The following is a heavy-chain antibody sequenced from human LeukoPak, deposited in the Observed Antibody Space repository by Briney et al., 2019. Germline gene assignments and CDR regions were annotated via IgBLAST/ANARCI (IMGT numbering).Heavy chain of an antibody. CDR2: ISSSSSYI. CDR3: ARDSDGNFDY. Sequence: GGSLRLSCAASGFTFSSYSMNWVRQAPGKGLEWASSISSSSSYIYYADSVKGRFTISRDNAKNSLYLQMNSLRAEDTAVYYCARDSDGNFDYWGQGTLVTVSS. V-gene: IGHV3-21*01. J-gene: IGHJ4*02. CDR1: GFTFSSYS. D-gene: IGHD3-10*01.